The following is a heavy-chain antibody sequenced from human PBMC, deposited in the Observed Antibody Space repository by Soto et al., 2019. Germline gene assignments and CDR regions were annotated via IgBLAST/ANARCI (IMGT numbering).Heavy chain of an antibody. CDR1: GGSFSGYY. D-gene: IGHD2-8*01. CDR2: INHSGST. Sequence: SETLSLTCAVYGGSFSGYYWSWIRQPPGKGLEWIGEINHSGSTNYNPSLKSRVTISVDTSKNQFSLKLSSVTAADTAVYYCARAGRYCTNGVCYSNFDYWGQGTLVTVSS. V-gene: IGHV4-34*01. CDR3: ARAGRYCTNGVCYSNFDY. J-gene: IGHJ4*02.